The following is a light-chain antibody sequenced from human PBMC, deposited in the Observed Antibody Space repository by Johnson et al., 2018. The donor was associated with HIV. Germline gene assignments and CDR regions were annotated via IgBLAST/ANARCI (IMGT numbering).Light chain of an antibody. J-gene: IGLJ1*01. CDR2: AND. CDR1: TSNIGDNY. V-gene: IGLV1-51*01. CDR3: GTWDSSLSAGV. Sequence: QSVLTQPLSVSAAPGQKVTISCSGSTSNIGDNYVSWYRQLPGTAPKLLISANDKRPSGIPDRFSGSKSGTSATLGITGLQTGDEADYYCGTWDSSLSAGVFGTGTKVTVL.